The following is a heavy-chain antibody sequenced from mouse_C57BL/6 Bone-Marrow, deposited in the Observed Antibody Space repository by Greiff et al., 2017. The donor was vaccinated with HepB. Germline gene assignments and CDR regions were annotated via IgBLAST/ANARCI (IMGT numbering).Heavy chain of an antibody. D-gene: IGHD2-4*01. V-gene: IGHV6-6*01. CDR2: IRNKANNHAT. CDR1: GFTFSDAW. CDR3: TRGDYDEGDY. J-gene: IGHJ2*01. Sequence: EVQVVESGGGLVQPGGSMKLSCAASGFTFSDAWMDWVRQSPEKGLEWVAEIRNKANNHATYYAESVKGRFTISRDDSKSSVYLQMNSLRAEDTGIYYCTRGDYDEGDYWGQGTTLTVSS.